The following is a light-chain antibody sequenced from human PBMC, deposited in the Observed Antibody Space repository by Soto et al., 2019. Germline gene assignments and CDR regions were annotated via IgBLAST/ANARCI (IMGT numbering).Light chain of an antibody. CDR2: GAF. J-gene: IGKJ1*01. CDR3: KQYNNWLWT. CDR1: QSVSSN. Sequence: EIVMTQSPANLSVSPGERATLSCRASQSVSSNLAWYQQKPGQAPRLLIYGAFTRATGIPARFSGSGSGTEFTLTISSLQSEDFAVYYCKQYNNWLWTFGQGPKVEIK. V-gene: IGKV3-15*01.